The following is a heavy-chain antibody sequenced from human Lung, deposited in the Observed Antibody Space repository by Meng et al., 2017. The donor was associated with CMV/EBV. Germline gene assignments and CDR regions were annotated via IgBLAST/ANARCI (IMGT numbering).Heavy chain of an antibody. J-gene: IGHJ4*02. Sequence: GGSXRLSCAASGFTISHSWMHWVRQAPGKGLVWVSVINTVGTTIHYADSVKGRFTISRDNAKNTLYLQMDSLRADDTALYYCARKRSNWRGPVFDYWGQGXLVTVSS. CDR2: INTVGTTI. CDR3: ARKRSNWRGPVFDY. V-gene: IGHV3-74*01. D-gene: IGHD2-8*01. CDR1: GFTISHSW.